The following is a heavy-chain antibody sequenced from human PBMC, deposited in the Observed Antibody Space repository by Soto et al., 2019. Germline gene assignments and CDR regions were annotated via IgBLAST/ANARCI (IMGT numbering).Heavy chain of an antibody. J-gene: IGHJ4*02. CDR2: ISNSGTYT. Sequence: QAQLVESGGDLVKPGASLRLSCAASGFTFSDYYMSWIRQAPGKGLEWISYISNSGTYTNYADSVKGRFTISRDNAKNSLYLRMTGLRAEDTAVYYCVRGRVGDWGQGTLVTVSS. CDR3: VRGRVGD. D-gene: IGHD1-26*01. CDR1: GFTFSDYY. V-gene: IGHV3-11*06.